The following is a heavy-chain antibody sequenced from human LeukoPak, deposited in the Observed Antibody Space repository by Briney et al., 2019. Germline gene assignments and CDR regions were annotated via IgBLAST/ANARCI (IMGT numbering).Heavy chain of an antibody. D-gene: IGHD3-3*01. V-gene: IGHV3-53*01. CDR3: AGGDYDFWSGYYTVGYFDY. Sequence: PGGSLKLPCPALGLTVSSNYMSGFRQAQGKGLEWAQVIYTGGSTYYADSVKGRFTISRDNSKNTLYLQMNSLRAEDTAVYYCAGGDYDFWSGYYTVGYFDYWGQGTLVTVSS. J-gene: IGHJ4*02. CDR1: GLTVSSNY. CDR2: IYTGGST.